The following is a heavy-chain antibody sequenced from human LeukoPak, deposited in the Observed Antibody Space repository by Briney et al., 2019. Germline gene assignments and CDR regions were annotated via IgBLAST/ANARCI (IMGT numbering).Heavy chain of an antibody. D-gene: IGHD3-16*01. CDR3: ARGPSLDYVWGSYFDY. J-gene: IGHJ4*02. CDR1: GGSISSYY. CDR2: IYTSGST. Sequence: LETLSLTCTVSGGSISSYYWSWIRQPAGKGLEWIGRIYTSGSTNYNPSLKSRVTMSVDTSKNQFSLKLSSVTAADTAVYYCARGPSLDYVWGSYFDYWGQGILVTVSS. V-gene: IGHV4-4*07.